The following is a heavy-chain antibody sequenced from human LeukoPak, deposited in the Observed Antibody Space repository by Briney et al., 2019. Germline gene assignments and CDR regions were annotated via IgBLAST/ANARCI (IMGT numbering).Heavy chain of an antibody. Sequence: SETLSLTCTVSGGSVSSYYWSWIRQPAGKGLEWIGSIYTSGSTNYNPSLKSRVTISVDTSKNQFSLKLSSVTAADTAVYYCARDLVAPRRVNAFDIWGQGTMVTVSS. CDR2: IYTSGST. D-gene: IGHD5-12*01. CDR1: GGSVSSYY. J-gene: IGHJ3*02. CDR3: ARDLVAPRRVNAFDI. V-gene: IGHV4-4*07.